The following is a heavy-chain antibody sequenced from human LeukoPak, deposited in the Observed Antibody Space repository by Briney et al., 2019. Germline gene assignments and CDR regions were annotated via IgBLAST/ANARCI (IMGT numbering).Heavy chain of an antibody. D-gene: IGHD2-15*01. CDR2: IYYSGST. J-gene: IGHJ5*02. CDR1: GGSISSGGYY. V-gene: IGHV4-31*03. Sequence: SETLSLTCTVSGGSISSGGYYWTWIRQHPGKGLEWIEYIYYSGSTYYNPSLKSRVTISVDTSKNQFSLMLSSVTAADTALYYCAKDRAGYCRGGSCYTTFDPWGQGTLVTVSS. CDR3: AKDRAGYCRGGSCYTTFDP.